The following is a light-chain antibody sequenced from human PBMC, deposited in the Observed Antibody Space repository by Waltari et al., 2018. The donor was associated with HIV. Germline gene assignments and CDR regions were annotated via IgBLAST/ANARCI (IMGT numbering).Light chain of an antibody. Sequence: QSALTQPASVSGSPGQSLTISCTGTNNAVGGYNYVSWYQQHPGKAPKLMIYDVSNRPSGVSNRFSGSKSGNTASLTISGLQAEDEADYYCSSYTSSSTRVFGGGTKLTVL. J-gene: IGLJ3*02. CDR2: DVS. CDR1: NNAVGGYNY. V-gene: IGLV2-14*03. CDR3: SSYTSSSTRV.